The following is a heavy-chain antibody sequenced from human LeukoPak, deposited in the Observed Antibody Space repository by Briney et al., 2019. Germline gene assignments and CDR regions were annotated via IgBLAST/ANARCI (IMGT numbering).Heavy chain of an antibody. CDR3: ARGGSTGTNLNWVDP. CDR2: IYYSGST. V-gene: IGHV4-59*01. D-gene: IGHD1-1*01. J-gene: IGHJ5*02. Sequence: SETLSLTCTVSGGSISSYYWSWIRQPPGKGLEWIGYIYYSGSTNYNPSLQSRVTISVDTSKNQFSLKLSSVTAADTAVYYCARGGSTGTNLNWVDPWGQGTLVTVSS. CDR1: GGSISSYY.